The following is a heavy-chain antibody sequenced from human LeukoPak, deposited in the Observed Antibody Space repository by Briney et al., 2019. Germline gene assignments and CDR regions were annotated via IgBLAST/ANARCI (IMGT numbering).Heavy chain of an antibody. D-gene: IGHD2-2*01. Sequence: ASVKVSCKASGYTFTSYGISWVRQAPGQGLEWMGWISAYNGNTNYAQKLQGRVTMTTDTSTSTAYMELRSLRSDDTAVYYCARVGYCSSTSCDHYYCYGMDVWGKGTTVTVSS. CDR2: ISAYNGNT. CDR1: GYTFTSYG. V-gene: IGHV1-18*04. J-gene: IGHJ6*04. CDR3: ARVGYCSSTSCDHYYCYGMDV.